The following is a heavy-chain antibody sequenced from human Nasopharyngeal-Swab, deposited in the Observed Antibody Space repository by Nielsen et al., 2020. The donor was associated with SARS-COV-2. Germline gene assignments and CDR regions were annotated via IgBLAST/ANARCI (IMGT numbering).Heavy chain of an antibody. Sequence: GESLKISCAASGFPFSHYFMNWVRQAPGKGLEWIAYITSGGSTPHYADSVKGRFTISKDNAKNSLYLQMNDLRTEDTARYYCVRDTILDVWGQGTMVAVTS. CDR3: VRDTILDV. J-gene: IGHJ3*01. V-gene: IGHV3-48*03. CDR1: GFPFSHYF. CDR2: ITSGGSTP. D-gene: IGHD3-9*01.